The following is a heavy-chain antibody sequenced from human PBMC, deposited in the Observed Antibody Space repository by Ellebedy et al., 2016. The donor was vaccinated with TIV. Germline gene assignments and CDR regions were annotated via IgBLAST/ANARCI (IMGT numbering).Heavy chain of an antibody. CDR2: ISSSSSYI. CDR1: GFTFSSYS. CDR3: ARSNPLGYYYYMDV. J-gene: IGHJ6*03. V-gene: IGHV3-21*01. Sequence: GGSLRLXXAASGFTFSSYSMNWVRQAPGKGLEWVSSISSSSSYIYYADSVKGRFTISRDNAKNSLYLQMNSLRAEDTAVYYCARSNPLGYYYYMDVWGKGTTVTVSS. D-gene: IGHD1-14*01.